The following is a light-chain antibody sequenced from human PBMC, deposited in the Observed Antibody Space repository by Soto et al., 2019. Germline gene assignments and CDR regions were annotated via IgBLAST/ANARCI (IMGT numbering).Light chain of an antibody. J-gene: IGKJ2*01. V-gene: IGKV3-11*01. CDR1: QSVSNY. Sequence: EYVLTQSPATLSLSPGERATLSCRASQSVSNYLAWYQQKPGQAPRLLIYDASNRATGIPARFSGSGSGTDFTLTISSLEPEDFAVYYCQQRSNWPPYTFGQGTKLEIK. CDR2: DAS. CDR3: QQRSNWPPYT.